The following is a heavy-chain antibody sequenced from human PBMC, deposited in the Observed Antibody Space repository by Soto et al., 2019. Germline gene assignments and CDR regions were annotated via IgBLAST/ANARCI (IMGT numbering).Heavy chain of an antibody. V-gene: IGHV3-23*01. D-gene: IGHD5-12*01. CDR3: TTLERGYDHFDN. CDR2: ISHSDGST. CDR1: GFTFSIND. Sequence: EVQLLESGGGFVQPGGSLRLSCAASGFTFSINDMNWVRQAPGKGLEWVSGISHSDGSTHYEDSVKGRFTISRDNSKNTLYLEMNSLRADDTAVYYCTTLERGYDHFDNWGQGTLVTVSS. J-gene: IGHJ4*02.